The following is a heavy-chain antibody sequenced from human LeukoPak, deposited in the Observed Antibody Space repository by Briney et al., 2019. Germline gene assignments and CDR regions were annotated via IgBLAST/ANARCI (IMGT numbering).Heavy chain of an antibody. D-gene: IGHD2-15*01. CDR2: INAGNGDT. CDR1: GYTFTGYY. V-gene: IGHV1-3*01. Sequence: ASVKVSCKASGYTFTGYYMHWVRQAPGQGLEWMGWINAGNGDTKYSQKFQGRVTITRDTSATTAYMELSSLRSEDTAVYYCARGTGCTGGSCSYYGMDVWGQGTTVTVSS. J-gene: IGHJ6*02. CDR3: ARGTGCTGGSCSYYGMDV.